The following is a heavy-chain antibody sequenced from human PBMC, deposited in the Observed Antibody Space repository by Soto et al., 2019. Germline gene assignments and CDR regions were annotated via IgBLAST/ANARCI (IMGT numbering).Heavy chain of an antibody. V-gene: IGHV1-69*02. J-gene: IGHJ4*02. Sequence: QVQLVQSGAEVKKPGSSVKVSCKASGGTFSSYTISWVRQAPGQGLEWMGRIIPILGIANYAQKFQGRVTXTAXXSXXTAXMELSSLRSEDTAVYYCARGTPFGYWGQGTLVTVSS. CDR2: IIPILGIA. D-gene: IGHD3-16*01. CDR3: ARGTPFGY. CDR1: GGTFSSYT.